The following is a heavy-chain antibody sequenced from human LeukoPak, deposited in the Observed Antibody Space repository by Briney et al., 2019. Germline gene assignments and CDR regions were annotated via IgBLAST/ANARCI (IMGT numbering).Heavy chain of an antibody. CDR3: ARDFITMVRGVFDY. J-gene: IGHJ4*02. Sequence: GGSLRLSCAASGFTFSSYSMNWVRQAPGKGLEWVSYISSSSSTIYYADSVKGRFTISRDNAKNSLYLQMNSLRAEDTAVYYCARDFITMVRGVFDYWGQGTLVTVSS. V-gene: IGHV3-48*04. CDR2: ISSSSSTI. CDR1: GFTFSSYS. D-gene: IGHD3-10*01.